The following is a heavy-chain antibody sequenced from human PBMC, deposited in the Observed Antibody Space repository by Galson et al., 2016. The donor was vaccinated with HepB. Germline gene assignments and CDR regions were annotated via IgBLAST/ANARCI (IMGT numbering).Heavy chain of an antibody. J-gene: IGHJ4*02. D-gene: IGHD3-10*01. CDR2: IGRRGSTT. CDR1: GFSFTTHA. V-gene: IGHV3-23*01. CDR3: AKGGFARWFGELLQGGFDF. Sequence: SLRLSCAASGFSFTTHAMSWVRQAPGKGLEWVSSIGRRGSTTYYADSVKGRFTISRDNSKNTLYLQMNSLRAEDTALYYCAKGGFARWFGELLQGGFDFWGQGSLVTVSS.